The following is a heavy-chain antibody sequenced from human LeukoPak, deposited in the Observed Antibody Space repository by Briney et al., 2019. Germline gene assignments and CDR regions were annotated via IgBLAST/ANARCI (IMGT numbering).Heavy chain of an antibody. CDR3: ARDDGAGGPFDY. CDR2: IYSGGST. D-gene: IGHD3-10*01. Sequence: GGSLRLSCAVSGFTVSSNSMSWVRQAPGKGLEWVSIIYSGGSTYYADSVKGRLTISRDNPKNTLYLQMNSLGAEDTAVYYCARDDGAGGPFDYWGQGTLVTVSS. V-gene: IGHV3-66*01. J-gene: IGHJ4*02. CDR1: GFTVSSNS.